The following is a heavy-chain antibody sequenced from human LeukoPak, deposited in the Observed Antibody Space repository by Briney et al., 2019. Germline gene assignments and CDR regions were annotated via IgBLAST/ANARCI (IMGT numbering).Heavy chain of an antibody. J-gene: IGHJ6*03. Sequence: GGSLRLSCTASGFTFSSYSMNWVRQAPGKGLEGVSYISSSSSTIYYADSVKGRFTISRDNAKNSLYLQMNSLRAEDTAVYYCARSCSSTTCYSYYYYYMDVWGKGTTVTVSS. CDR3: ARSCSSTTCYSYYYYYMDV. V-gene: IGHV3-48*01. CDR1: GFTFSSYS. D-gene: IGHD2-2*01. CDR2: ISSSSSTI.